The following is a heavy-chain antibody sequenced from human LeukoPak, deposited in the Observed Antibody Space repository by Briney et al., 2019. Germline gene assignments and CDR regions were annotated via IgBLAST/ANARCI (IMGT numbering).Heavy chain of an antibody. CDR2: INHSGST. D-gene: IGHD6-13*01. CDR1: GGSFSGYY. CDR3: ARAHGTIAAAGNDY. Sequence: PSETLSLTCAVYGGSFSGYYWSWIRQPPGKGLEWIGEINHSGSTNYNPSLKSRVTISVDTSKNQFSLKLSSVTAADTAVYYCARAHGTIAAAGNDYWGQGTLVTVSS. J-gene: IGHJ4*02. V-gene: IGHV4-34*01.